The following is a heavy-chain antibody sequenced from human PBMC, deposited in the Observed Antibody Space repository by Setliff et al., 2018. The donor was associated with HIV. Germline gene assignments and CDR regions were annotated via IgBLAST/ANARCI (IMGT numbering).Heavy chain of an antibody. V-gene: IGHV4-38-2*02. CDR2: IYHSGST. D-gene: IGHD2-21*01. CDR1: GYSISSGYY. J-gene: IGHJ5*02. Sequence: SETLSLTCTVSGYSISSGYYWGWIRQPPGKGLEWIGNIYHSGSTYYNPSLKSRVTISVDTSKNQFSLKLSSVTAADTAVYFCARGPATLRHNWLDPWGQGTPVTVSS. CDR3: ARGPATLRHNWLDP.